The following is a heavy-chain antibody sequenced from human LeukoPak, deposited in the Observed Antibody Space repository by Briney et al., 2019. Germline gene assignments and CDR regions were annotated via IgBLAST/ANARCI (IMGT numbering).Heavy chain of an antibody. CDR2: ISSSSSYT. D-gene: IGHD3-22*01. J-gene: IGHJ3*02. V-gene: IGHV3-11*03. CDR3: ARSAYYAFDI. CDR1: GFSFSDYY. Sequence: GGSLRLSCAASGFSFSDYYMSWIRQAPGKGLEWVSSISSSSSYTDYADSVKGRFTVSRDNAKNSLFLQMNTLRAEDTAVYYCARSAYYAFDIWGQGTLVTVSS.